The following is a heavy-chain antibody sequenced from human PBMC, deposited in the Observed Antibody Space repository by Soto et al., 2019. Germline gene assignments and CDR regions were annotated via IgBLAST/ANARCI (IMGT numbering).Heavy chain of an antibody. Sequence: PSETLSLTCTVSGGSISSYYWSWIRQPPGKGLEWIGYIYYSGSTNYNPSLKSRVTISVDTSKNQFSLKLSSVTAADTAVYYCARVVTMVRGVPYYYYYYMDVWGKGTTVTVSS. J-gene: IGHJ6*03. CDR2: IYYSGST. CDR1: GGSISSYY. D-gene: IGHD3-10*01. CDR3: ARVVTMVRGVPYYYYYYMDV. V-gene: IGHV4-59*01.